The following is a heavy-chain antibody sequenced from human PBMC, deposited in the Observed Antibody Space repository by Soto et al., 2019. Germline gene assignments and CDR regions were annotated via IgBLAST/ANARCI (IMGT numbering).Heavy chain of an antibody. CDR3: ATGTPKIHYYYYYGMDV. J-gene: IGHJ6*02. CDR2: FDPEDGET. V-gene: IGHV1-24*01. D-gene: IGHD1-1*01. CDR1: GYTLTELS. Sequence: ASVKVSCKVSGYTLTELSMHWVRQAPGKGLEWMGGFDPEDGETIYAQKFQGRVTMTEDTSTDTAYMELGSLRSEDTAVYYCATGTPKIHYYYYYGMDVWGQGTTVTVSS.